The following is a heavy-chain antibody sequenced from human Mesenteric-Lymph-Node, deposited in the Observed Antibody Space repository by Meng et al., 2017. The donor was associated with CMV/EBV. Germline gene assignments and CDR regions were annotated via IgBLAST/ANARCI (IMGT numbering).Heavy chain of an antibody. CDR1: GFTFSSYW. Sequence: LTCAASGFTFSSYWMHWVRQAPGKGPVWVSRINSDGSSTIYADSVKGRFTISRDNAKNTLYLQMNSLRAEDTAVYYCARDEGYSSTWLDYWGQGTLVTVSS. D-gene: IGHD6-13*01. CDR3: ARDEGYSSTWLDY. CDR2: INSDGSST. J-gene: IGHJ4*02. V-gene: IGHV3-74*01.